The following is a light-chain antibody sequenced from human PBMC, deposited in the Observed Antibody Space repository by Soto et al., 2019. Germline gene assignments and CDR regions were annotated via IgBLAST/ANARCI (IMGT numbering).Light chain of an antibody. CDR2: GDS. J-gene: IGLJ2*01. V-gene: IGLV1-40*01. CDR3: LRYDTSLRGSL. Sequence: SAWTGSRSRIGAGYDVFWYQQFPGTAPKLLIHGDSIRPSGVPDRFSGSRSGTSASLAITGLPADDEADYYCLRYDTSLRGSLVGGGSKVTVL. CDR1: RSRIGAGYD.